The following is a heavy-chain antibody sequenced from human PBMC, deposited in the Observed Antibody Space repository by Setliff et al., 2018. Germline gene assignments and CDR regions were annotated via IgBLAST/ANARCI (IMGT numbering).Heavy chain of an antibody. D-gene: IGHD4-17*01. CDR2: IYYSGST. CDR3: ARDPLTTNRRRAFDI. Sequence: PSETLSLTCAVYGGSFSGYYWSWIRQPPGKGLEWIGYIYYSGSTYYNPSLKSRVTISVDTSKNQFSLKLSSVTAADTAVYYCARDPLTTNRRRAFDIWGQGTMVTVSS. J-gene: IGHJ3*02. CDR1: GGSFSGYY. V-gene: IGHV4-34*09.